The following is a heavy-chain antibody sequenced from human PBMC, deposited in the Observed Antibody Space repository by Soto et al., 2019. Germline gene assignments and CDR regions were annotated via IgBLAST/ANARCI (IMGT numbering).Heavy chain of an antibody. CDR1: GFTFSSYG. D-gene: IGHD3-22*01. J-gene: IGHJ3*02. CDR2: IWYDGSNK. V-gene: IGHV3-33*01. CDR3: ARDLPDSSEDAFDI. Sequence: GGSLRLSCAASGFTFSSYGMHWVRQAPGKGLEWVAVIWYDGSNKYYADSVKGRFTISRDNSKNTLYLQMNSLRAEDTAVYYCARDLPDSSEDAFDIWGQGTMVTVSS.